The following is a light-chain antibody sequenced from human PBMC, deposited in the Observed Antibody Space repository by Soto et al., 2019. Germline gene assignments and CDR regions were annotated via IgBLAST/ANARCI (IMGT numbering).Light chain of an antibody. CDR1: SSDVGAYTY. Sequence: QSALTQPPSASGSPAQSVTISCTGTSSDVGAYTYVSWYQQLPGKAPKLMIYEVNKRPSGVPDRFSGSKSGNTASLTVSGLQAEDEADYFCSAYVGNNNLVFGGGTKLTVL. J-gene: IGLJ2*01. CDR3: SAYVGNNNLV. CDR2: EVN. V-gene: IGLV2-8*01.